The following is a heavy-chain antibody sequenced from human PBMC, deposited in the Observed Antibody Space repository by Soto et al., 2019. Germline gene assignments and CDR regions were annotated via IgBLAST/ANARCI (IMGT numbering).Heavy chain of an antibody. Sequence: PSETLSLTCTVSGGSVSSGSYYWSWIRQPPGKGLEWIGYIYYSGSTNYNPSLKSRVTISVDTSKNQFSLKLSSVTAADTAVYYCARETLDDSSGSHFDYWGQGTLVTVSS. CDR3: ARETLDDSSGSHFDY. V-gene: IGHV4-61*01. J-gene: IGHJ4*02. CDR2: IYYSGST. CDR1: GGSVSSGSYY. D-gene: IGHD3-22*01.